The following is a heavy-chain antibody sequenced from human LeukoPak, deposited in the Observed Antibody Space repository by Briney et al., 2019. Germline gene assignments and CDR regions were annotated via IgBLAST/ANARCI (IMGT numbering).Heavy chain of an antibody. V-gene: IGHV3-49*04. CDR1: GFTFGDYA. CDR2: IRSKVYGGTP. J-gene: IGHJ4*02. CDR3: TRDQTPYY. Sequence: GGSLRLSCTASGFTFGDYAMTWVRQAPGKGLEWVGFIRSKVYGGTPEYAASVKGRFAISRDDSKGVAYLQMNSLKTEDTAVYYCTRDQTPYYWGQGTLVTVSS.